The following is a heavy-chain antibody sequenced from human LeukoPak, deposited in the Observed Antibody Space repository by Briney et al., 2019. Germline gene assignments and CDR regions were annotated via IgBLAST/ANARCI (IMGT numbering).Heavy chain of an antibody. J-gene: IGHJ4*02. CDR1: GFTLSDYY. D-gene: IGHD3-10*01. CDR3: TSRDRD. CDR2: ISSSGSTI. V-gene: IGHV3-11*01. Sequence: GGSLRLSCAASGFTLSDYYMSWIRQAPGKGLEWLSYISSSGSTISYADSVKGRFTTSRDNARNSLFLQMNSLRAEDTALYYCTSRDRDWGQGILVTVSS.